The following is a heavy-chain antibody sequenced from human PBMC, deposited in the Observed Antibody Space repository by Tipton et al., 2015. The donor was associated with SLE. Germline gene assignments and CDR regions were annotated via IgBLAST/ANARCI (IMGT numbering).Heavy chain of an antibody. D-gene: IGHD2-21*01. Sequence: TLSLTCTVSGGSISTSNNYWDWIRQPPGKGLEWIGESHQSGTTNYHPSFKSRVTISVDTSKNQFSLRLSSVTAADTAVYYCARPGEAYSWDAFDIWGQGTMVTVSS. J-gene: IGHJ3*02. CDR3: ARPGEAYSWDAFDI. CDR1: GGSISTSNNY. V-gene: IGHV4-39*01. CDR2: SHQSGTT.